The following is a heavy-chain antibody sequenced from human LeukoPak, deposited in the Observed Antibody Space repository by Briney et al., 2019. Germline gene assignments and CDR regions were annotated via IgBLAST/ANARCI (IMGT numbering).Heavy chain of an antibody. CDR2: ISSSGSTI. D-gene: IGHD6-13*01. J-gene: IGHJ2*01. V-gene: IGHV3-11*04. CDR1: GFTFSDYY. CDR3: AREMGDRYSSSWALDL. Sequence: GSLRLSCAASGFTFSDYYMSWIRQAPGKGLEWVSYISSSGSTIYYADSVKGRFTISRDNAKNSLYLQMNSLRAEDTAVYYCAREMGDRYSSSWALDLWGRGTLVTVSS.